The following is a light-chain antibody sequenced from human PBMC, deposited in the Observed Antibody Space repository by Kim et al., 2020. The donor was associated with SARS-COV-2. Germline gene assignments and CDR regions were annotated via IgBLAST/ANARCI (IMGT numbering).Light chain of an antibody. J-gene: IGLJ1*01. CDR2: DVS. Sequence: QSFTISCTGTSSDVGGYNYVSWYQQHPGKAPKLLIYDVSNRPSGVSNRFSGSKSGNTASLTISGLQAEDEADYYCSSYTSSSTRGVFGTGTKVTVL. CDR3: SSYTSSSTRGV. CDR1: SSDVGGYNY. V-gene: IGLV2-14*03.